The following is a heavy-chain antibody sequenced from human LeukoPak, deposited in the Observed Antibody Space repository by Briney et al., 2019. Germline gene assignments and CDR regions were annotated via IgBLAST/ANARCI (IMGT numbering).Heavy chain of an antibody. CDR3: ARDHGGSGYAFDI. V-gene: IGHV4-38-2*02. CDR1: GYSISSGYY. J-gene: IGHJ3*02. D-gene: IGHD3-22*01. Sequence: SETLSLTCTVSGYSISSGYYWGWIRQPPGKGLEWIGSIYHSGSTYYNPSLKSRVTISVDTSKSQFSLKLSSVTAADTAMYYCARDHGGSGYAFDIWGQGTMVTVSS. CDR2: IYHSGST.